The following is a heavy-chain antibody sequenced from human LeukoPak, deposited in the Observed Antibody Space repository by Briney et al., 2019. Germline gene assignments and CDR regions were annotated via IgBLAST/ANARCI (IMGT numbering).Heavy chain of an antibody. V-gene: IGHV1-69*04. J-gene: IGHJ6*02. CDR2: IIPILGIA. CDR3: ARDPGGVYGMDV. D-gene: IGHD3-10*01. CDR1: GGTFSSYA. Sequence: SVKVSCKASGGTFSSYAISWVRQAPGQGLEWMGRIIPILGIANYAQKFQGRVTITADKSTSTAYMELSSLRAEDTAVYYCARDPGGVYGMDVWGQGTTVTVSS.